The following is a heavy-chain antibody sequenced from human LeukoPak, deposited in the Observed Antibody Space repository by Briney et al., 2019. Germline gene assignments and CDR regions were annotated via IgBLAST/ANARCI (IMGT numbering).Heavy chain of an antibody. CDR2: FNPSGGST. CDR1: GYTFTSYF. J-gene: IGHJ3*02. V-gene: IGHV1-46*01. CDR3: ATGGRKIDSSGWYNAFDI. D-gene: IGHD6-19*01. Sequence: ASVKVSCKASGYTFTSYFMHLVRQAPGQGLEWMGIFNPSGGSTNYAQKFQGRVTMTEDTSTDTAYMELSSLRSEDTAVYYCATGGRKIDSSGWYNAFDIWGQGTMVTVSS.